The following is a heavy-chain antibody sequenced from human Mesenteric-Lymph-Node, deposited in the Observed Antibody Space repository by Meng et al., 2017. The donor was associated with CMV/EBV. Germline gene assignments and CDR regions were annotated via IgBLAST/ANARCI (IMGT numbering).Heavy chain of an antibody. D-gene: IGHD3-3*01. J-gene: IGHJ6*02. CDR1: GFTLSDYT. CDR3: AKDVTHYHLWSVSVGMDV. V-gene: IGHV3-43*01. Sequence: GESLKISCAASGFTLSDYTMHWVRQAPGKGLEWVSLIDYNEDGSTYYSDSAKGRFTISRDSRKNTLYLQMNSLRTEDTALYYCAKDVTHYHLWSVSVGMDVWGQGTTVTVSS. CDR2: IDYNEDGST.